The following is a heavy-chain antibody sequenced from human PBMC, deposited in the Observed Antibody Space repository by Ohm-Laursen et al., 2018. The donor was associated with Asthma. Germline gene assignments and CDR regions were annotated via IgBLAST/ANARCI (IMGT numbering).Heavy chain of an antibody. J-gene: IGHJ4*02. CDR2: IYYSGST. D-gene: IGHD3-22*01. Sequence: SDTLSLTCVVSGGSISSYYWSWIRQPPGKGLEWIGYIYYSGSTNYNPSLKSRVTISVDTSKNQFSLKLSSVTAADTAVYYCARADHYYDSSYDYWGQGTLVTVSS. CDR3: ARADHYYDSSYDY. CDR1: GGSISSYY. V-gene: IGHV4-59*07.